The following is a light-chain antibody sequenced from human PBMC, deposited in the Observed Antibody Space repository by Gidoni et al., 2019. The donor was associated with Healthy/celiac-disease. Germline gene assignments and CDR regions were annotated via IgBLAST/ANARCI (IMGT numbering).Light chain of an antibody. CDR3: QAWDSSTVV. CDR2: QYS. J-gene: IGLJ2*01. CDR1: KLGEKY. Sequence: SYELTQPPSVSVSPGQTARSTCSGDKLGEKYASCYQQKPCQSPVLVIYQYSTRPSGLPELFSGSNSGNTATLTISGTQAMDEAYYYCQAWDSSTVVFGGGTKLTVL. V-gene: IGLV3-1*01.